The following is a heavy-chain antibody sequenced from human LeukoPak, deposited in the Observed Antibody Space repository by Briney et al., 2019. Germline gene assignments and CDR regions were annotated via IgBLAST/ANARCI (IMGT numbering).Heavy chain of an antibody. CDR2: ISSSSSYI. CDR3: ARGILRYFDWLSTLFDY. D-gene: IGHD3-9*01. Sequence: GGSLRLSCAASGFTFSSYSMNWVRQAPGKGLEWVSSISSSSSYIYYADSVKGRFTISRENAKNSLYLQMNSLRAEDTAVYYCARGILRYFDWLSTLFDYWGQGTLVTVSS. V-gene: IGHV3-21*01. CDR1: GFTFSSYS. J-gene: IGHJ4*02.